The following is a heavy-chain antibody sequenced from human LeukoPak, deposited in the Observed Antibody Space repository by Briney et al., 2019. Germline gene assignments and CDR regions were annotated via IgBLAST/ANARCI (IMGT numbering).Heavy chain of an antibody. Sequence: GGSLRLSCAASGFTFSSYSMNWVRQAPGKGLEWVSSISSSSSYIYYADSVKGRFTISRDKARNSLYLQMNSLRVEDTAVYYCARDHRYAFDNWGHGTLVTVSS. CDR3: ARDHRYAFDN. D-gene: IGHD5-12*01. CDR1: GFTFSSYS. CDR2: ISSSSSYI. V-gene: IGHV3-21*01. J-gene: IGHJ4*01.